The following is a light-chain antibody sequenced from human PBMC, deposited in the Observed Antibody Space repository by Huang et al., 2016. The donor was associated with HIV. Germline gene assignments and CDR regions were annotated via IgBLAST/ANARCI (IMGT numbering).Light chain of an antibody. Sequence: DIVMTQTPLSLSVTPGQPASISCKSSQSLLHSDGETYLYWYLHKPGQSPQLLIYEVSNRCSGVPERFSGSGSGTDFTLRISRVEAEDVGVYYCMQRTQRPLTFGGGTKVEIK. CDR1: QSLLHSDGETY. CDR2: EVS. J-gene: IGKJ4*01. CDR3: MQRTQRPLT. V-gene: IGKV2D-29*02.